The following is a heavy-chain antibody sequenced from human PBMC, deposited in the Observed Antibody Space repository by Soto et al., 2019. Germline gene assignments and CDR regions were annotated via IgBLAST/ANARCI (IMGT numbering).Heavy chain of an antibody. CDR2: IYYSGST. CDR1: GGSISSSSYY. J-gene: IGHJ5*02. D-gene: IGHD6-6*01. V-gene: IGHV4-39*02. CDR3: AGEKTIAARPGKVDP. Sequence: SETLSLTCTVSGGSISSSSYYWGWIRQPPGKGLEWIGSIYYSGSTYYNPSLKSRVTISVDTSKNQFSLKLSSVTAADTAVYYCAGEKTIAARPGKVDPWGQGTLVTVSS.